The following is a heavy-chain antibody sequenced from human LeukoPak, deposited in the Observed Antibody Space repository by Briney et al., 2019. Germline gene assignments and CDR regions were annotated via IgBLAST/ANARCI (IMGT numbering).Heavy chain of an antibody. J-gene: IGHJ1*01. V-gene: IGHV4-4*07. D-gene: IGHD2-21*02. CDR3: ARGGDPTDRSEYFQH. Sequence: SETLSLTCTVSGGSISSYYWSWIRQPAGKGLEWIGRIYTSGSTNYNPSLKSRVTMSVDTSKNQFSLKLSSVTAADTAVYYRARGGDPTDRSEYFQHWGQGTLVTVSS. CDR1: GGSISSYY. CDR2: IYTSGST.